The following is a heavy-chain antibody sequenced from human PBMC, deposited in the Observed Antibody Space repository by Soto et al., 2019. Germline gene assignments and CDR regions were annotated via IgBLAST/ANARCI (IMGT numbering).Heavy chain of an antibody. Sequence: EVQLVESGGALVQPGGSLRLSCAASGFTFTNYWMAWVRQAPGKGLEWVAHIDQGGGEKYYVDSVKGRFTISRDNAKNSLYLQMNSLRAKDTALYYCARGGNWFDPWGQGTLVTVSS. J-gene: IGHJ5*02. CDR3: ARGGNWFDP. CDR2: IDQGGGEK. CDR1: GFTFTNYW. V-gene: IGHV3-7*05. D-gene: IGHD3-10*01.